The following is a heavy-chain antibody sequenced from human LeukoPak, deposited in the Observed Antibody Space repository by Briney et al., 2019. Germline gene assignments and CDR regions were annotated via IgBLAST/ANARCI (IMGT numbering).Heavy chain of an antibody. CDR1: GGSFSGYY. J-gene: IGHJ4*02. D-gene: IGHD4-11*01. CDR3: ARREAVTTRIGY. Sequence: PSETLSLTCAVYGGSFSGYYWSWIRQPPGKGREWIWEINHSGSTNSTPPLKSRVTISVDTSKNQFSLKLSSVTAADTAVYYCARREAVTTRIGYWGQGTLVTVSS. V-gene: IGHV4-34*01. CDR2: INHSGST.